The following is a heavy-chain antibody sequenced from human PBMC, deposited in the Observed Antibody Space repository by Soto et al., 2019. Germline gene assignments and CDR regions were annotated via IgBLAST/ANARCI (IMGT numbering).Heavy chain of an antibody. CDR1: GGSFSGYY. CDR2: INHRGST. CDR3: ARDKITGLFDY. D-gene: IGHD2-8*02. Sequence: VQLQQWGAGLLKPSETLSLTCAVYGGSFSGYYWTWIRQPPGTGLEWIGEINHRGSTNDNPSLKTRVTITVDTSKNQFSLKLTSVTAADTAVYYCARDKITGLFDYWCQGTLVTVSS. J-gene: IGHJ4*02. V-gene: IGHV4-34*01.